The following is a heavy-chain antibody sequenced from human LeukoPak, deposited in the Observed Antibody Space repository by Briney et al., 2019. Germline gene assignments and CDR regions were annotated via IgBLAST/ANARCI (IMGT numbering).Heavy chain of an antibody. D-gene: IGHD6-6*01. Sequence: GESLKISCKGSGYRFTSYWISWVRQVPGKGLGWMGRIDPSDSYTNYSPPFQGHVTISADKSISTAYLQWSSLKASDTAMYYCARTPLSYSSSSRSYWCQGTLVTVSS. CDR3: ARTPLSYSSSSRSY. J-gene: IGHJ4*02. V-gene: IGHV5-10-1*01. CDR2: IDPSDSYT. CDR1: GYRFTSYW.